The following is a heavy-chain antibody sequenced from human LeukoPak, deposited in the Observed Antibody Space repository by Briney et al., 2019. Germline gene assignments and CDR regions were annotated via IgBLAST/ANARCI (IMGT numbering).Heavy chain of an antibody. J-gene: IGHJ4*02. Sequence: ASVKVSCKASGYTFTGYYLHWVRQAPGQGLEWMGWINPNSGGTNYAQKFQGRVTMTRDTSISTAYMDLSRLRSDDTAVYYCARITGEFDYWGQGTLVTVSS. D-gene: IGHD7-27*01. CDR2: INPNSGGT. CDR3: ARITGEFDY. CDR1: GYTFTGYY. V-gene: IGHV1-2*02.